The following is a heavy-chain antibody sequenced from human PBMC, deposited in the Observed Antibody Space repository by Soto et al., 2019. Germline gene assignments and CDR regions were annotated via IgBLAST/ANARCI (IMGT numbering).Heavy chain of an antibody. D-gene: IGHD3-22*01. J-gene: IGHJ3*02. CDR3: ARDRDYYDSSGYYGPDAFDI. Sequence: GASVKVSCKASGYTFTSCGISWVRQAPGQGLEWMGCISAYNGNTNYAQKLQGRVTMNTDTSTSTAYMELRSLRSDDTAVYYCARDRDYYDSSGYYGPDAFDIGGQGTMVTVSS. CDR1: GYTFTSCG. V-gene: IGHV1-18*04. CDR2: ISAYNGNT.